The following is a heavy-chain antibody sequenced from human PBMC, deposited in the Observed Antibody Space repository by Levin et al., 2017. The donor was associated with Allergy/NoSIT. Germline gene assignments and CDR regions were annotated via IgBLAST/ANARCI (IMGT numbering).Heavy chain of an antibody. CDR2: IYYSGST. J-gene: IGHJ6*02. CDR1: GGSISSYY. Sequence: SQTLSLTCTVSGGSISSYYWSWIRQPPGKGLEWIGYIYYSGSTNYNPSLKSRVTISVDTSKNQFSLKLSSVTAADTAVYYCARARDTAMVWDYYGMDVWGQGTTVTVSS. D-gene: IGHD5-18*01. V-gene: IGHV4-59*01. CDR3: ARARDTAMVWDYYGMDV.